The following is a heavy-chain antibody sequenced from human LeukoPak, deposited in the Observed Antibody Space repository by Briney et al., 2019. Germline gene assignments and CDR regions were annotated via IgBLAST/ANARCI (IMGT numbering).Heavy chain of an antibody. V-gene: IGHV3-21*01. D-gene: IGHD2/OR15-2a*01. Sequence: PGGSLRLSCAVSGLTFSSCSMNWVRQAPGKGLEWVSSISSSSSYIYYADSVKGRFTISRDNAKNSLYLQMNSLRAEDTAVYYCGSGTRCNMKLVIWGQGTMVTVSS. J-gene: IGHJ3*01. CDR2: ISSSSSYI. CDR1: GLTFSSCS. CDR3: GSGTRCNMKLVI.